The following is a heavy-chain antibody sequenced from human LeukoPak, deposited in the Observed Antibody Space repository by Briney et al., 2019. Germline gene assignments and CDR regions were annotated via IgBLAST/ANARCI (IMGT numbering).Heavy chain of an antibody. J-gene: IGHJ3*02. CDR3: ASNHGPSIAFDI. V-gene: IGHV1-69*13. CDR2: IIPIFGTA. Sequence: SVKVSCKASGGTFSSYAISWVRQAPGRGLEWMGGIIPIFGTANYAQKFQGRVTITGDESTSTAYMELSSLRSEDTAVYYCASNHGPSIAFDIWGQGTMVTVSS. CDR1: GGTFSSYA. D-gene: IGHD1-14*01.